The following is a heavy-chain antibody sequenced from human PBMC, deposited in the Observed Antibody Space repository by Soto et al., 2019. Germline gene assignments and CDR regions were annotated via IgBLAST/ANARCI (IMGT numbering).Heavy chain of an antibody. CDR3: ARTGSSRLPSRAFDT. Sequence: QLQLQESGPGLVKPSETLSLTCTVSGGSISSSSYYWGWIRQPPGKGLEWIGSIYYSGSTYYNPSLKSRVTISVDTSKNQFSLKLSSVTAADTAVYYCARTGSSRLPSRAFDTWGQGTMVTVSS. CDR1: GGSISSSSYY. D-gene: IGHD6-13*01. V-gene: IGHV4-39*01. CDR2: IYYSGST. J-gene: IGHJ3*02.